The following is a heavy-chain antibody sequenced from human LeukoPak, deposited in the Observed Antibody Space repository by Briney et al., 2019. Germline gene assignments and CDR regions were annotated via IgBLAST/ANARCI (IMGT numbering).Heavy chain of an antibody. CDR2: IGSRYTPI. V-gene: IGHV3-11*01. Sequence: PGGSLRLSCAASGFTFSDYDMTWIRQAPGKGLEWISYIGSRYTPIFYSDSLRGRFTISRDNAKRSLYLQMNSLRADDTAVYYCARVPMGSSGRYFDYWGQGTLVTVSS. CDR1: GFTFSDYD. J-gene: IGHJ4*02. D-gene: IGHD6-19*01. CDR3: ARVPMGSSGRYFDY.